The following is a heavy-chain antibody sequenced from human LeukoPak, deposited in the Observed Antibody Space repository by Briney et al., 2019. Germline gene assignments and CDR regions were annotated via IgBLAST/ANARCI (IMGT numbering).Heavy chain of an antibody. CDR2: ISAYNGNT. CDR1: GYTFTSYG. Sequence: ASVKVSCKASGYTFTSYGISWVRQAPGQGLEWMGWISAYNGNTNYAQKLQGRVTMTTDTSTSTAYMELRSLRSDDTAVYYCARVFDGSPDLDAFDIWGQGTMVTVSS. CDR3: ARVFDGSPDLDAFDI. J-gene: IGHJ3*02. D-gene: IGHD2-15*01. V-gene: IGHV1-18*01.